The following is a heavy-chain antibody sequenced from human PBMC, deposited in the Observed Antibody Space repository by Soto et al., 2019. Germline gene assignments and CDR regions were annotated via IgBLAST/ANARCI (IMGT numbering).Heavy chain of an antibody. CDR3: ARDGGWSYFDY. J-gene: IGHJ4*02. V-gene: IGHV3-33*01. Sequence: QVQLVESGGGVVQPGRSLRLSCAASGFTFSSYGMHWVRQAPGKGLEWVAVIWYDGSNKYYADSVKGRFTISRDNSKNTLYLQMNSLRAEDTAVYYCARDGGWSYFDYWGQGTLVTVSS. CDR1: GFTFSSYG. D-gene: IGHD6-19*01. CDR2: IWYDGSNK.